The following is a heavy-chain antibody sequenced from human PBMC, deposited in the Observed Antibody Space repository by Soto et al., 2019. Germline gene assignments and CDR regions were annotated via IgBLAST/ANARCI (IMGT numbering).Heavy chain of an antibody. CDR3: ARDLHTDWYTAFAF. J-gene: IGHJ3*01. CDR1: GYTFSDYY. V-gene: IGHV1-2*02. D-gene: IGHD3-9*01. CDR2: VTPSTGGT. Sequence: QVQLVQSGAEVKKPGASVMVSCKASGYTFSDYYVHWVRQAPGQGLEWMGWVTPSTGGTNYAQKFRGRVTMASDTSPSTAYMELSSLRSDDTAVYYCARDLHTDWYTAFAFWGQGTLVAVSS.